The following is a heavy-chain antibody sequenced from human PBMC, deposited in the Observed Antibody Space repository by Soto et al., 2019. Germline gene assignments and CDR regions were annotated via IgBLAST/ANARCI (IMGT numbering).Heavy chain of an antibody. D-gene: IGHD4-17*01. CDR1: AFTSGGLG. V-gene: IGHV3-30*18. CDR2: ISSDESNK. Sequence: PGGCMRLSCAASAFTSGGLGMHWDRQAPGKGLEWVAVISSDESNKYYAGTVKGRFTISRDNSKNTLYLQMNSLRAEDTAVYYCAKDQSDYGVFDYWGQGTLVTVSS. J-gene: IGHJ4*02. CDR3: AKDQSDYGVFDY.